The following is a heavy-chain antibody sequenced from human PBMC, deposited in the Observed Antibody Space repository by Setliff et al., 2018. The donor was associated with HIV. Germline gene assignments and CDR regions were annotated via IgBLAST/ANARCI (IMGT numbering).Heavy chain of an antibody. V-gene: IGHV3-48*01. CDR3: ARDPLYNFWSGYVDY. J-gene: IGHJ4*02. CDR2: ISSSSSTI. Sequence: RLSCAASGFTFSSYSMNWVRQAPGKGLEWVSYISSSSSTIYYADSVKGRFTISRDNAKNSLYLQMNSLRAEDTAVYYCARDPLYNFWSGYVDYWGQGTLVTVSS. D-gene: IGHD3-3*01. CDR1: GFTFSSYS.